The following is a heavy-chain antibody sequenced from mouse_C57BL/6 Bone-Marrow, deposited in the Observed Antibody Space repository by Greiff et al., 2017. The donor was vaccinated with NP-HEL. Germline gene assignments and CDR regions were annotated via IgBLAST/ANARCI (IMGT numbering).Heavy chain of an antibody. J-gene: IGHJ2*01. CDR2: INPNNGGT. D-gene: IGHD1-1*01. CDR1: GYTFTDYN. Sequence: EVQLQQSGPELVKPGASVKMSCKASGYTFTDYNMHWVKQSPGKSLEWIGYINPNNGGTSYNQKFKGKATLTVNKSSSTAYMELRSLTSEDSSGYYCARVSIYYGSSYYYYFDYWGQGTTLTGSS. CDR3: ARVSIYYGSSYYYYFDY. V-gene: IGHV1-22*01.